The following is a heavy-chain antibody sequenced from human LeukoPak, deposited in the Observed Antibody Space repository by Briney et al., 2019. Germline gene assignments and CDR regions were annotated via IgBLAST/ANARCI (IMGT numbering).Heavy chain of an antibody. CDR2: FDPEDGET. CDR3: ARGYYDFWSSQYDWFDP. D-gene: IGHD3-3*01. V-gene: IGHV1-24*01. J-gene: IGHJ5*02. CDR1: GYTLTELS. Sequence: ASVKVSCKVSGYTLTELSMHWVRQAPGKGLEWMGGFDPEDGETIYAQKFQGRVTMTRDTSISTAYMELSRLRSDDTAVYYCARGYYDFWSSQYDWFDPWGQGTLVTVSS.